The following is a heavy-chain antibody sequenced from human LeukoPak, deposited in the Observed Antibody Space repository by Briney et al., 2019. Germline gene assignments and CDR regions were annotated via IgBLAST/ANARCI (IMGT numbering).Heavy chain of an antibody. D-gene: IGHD3-3*01. Sequence: GGSLRLSCAASGFIFSDYYMSWIRQAPGKGLEWVSYISSSGSTMYYADSVKGRFTISRDNAKNSLYLQMNSLRAEDTAVYYCARPVGDYDFWSGGDYWGQGTLVTVSS. V-gene: IGHV3-11*04. CDR1: GFIFSDYY. CDR2: ISSSGSTM. CDR3: ARPVGDYDFWSGGDY. J-gene: IGHJ4*02.